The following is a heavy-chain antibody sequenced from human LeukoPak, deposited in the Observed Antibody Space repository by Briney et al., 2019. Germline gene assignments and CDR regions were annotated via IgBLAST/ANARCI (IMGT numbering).Heavy chain of an antibody. Sequence: GRSLRLSCAASGFTFDDYAMHWVRQAPGKGLEWVSGISWNSGSIGYADSMKGRFTISRDNAKNSLYLQMNSLRAEDTALYYRAKAEREYYYDSSGYYFGYWGQGTLVTVSS. J-gene: IGHJ4*02. CDR3: AKAEREYYYDSSGYYFGY. CDR2: ISWNSGSI. D-gene: IGHD3-22*01. CDR1: GFTFDDYA. V-gene: IGHV3-9*01.